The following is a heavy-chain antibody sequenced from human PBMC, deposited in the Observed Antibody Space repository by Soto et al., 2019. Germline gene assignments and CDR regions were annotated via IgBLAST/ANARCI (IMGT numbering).Heavy chain of an antibody. J-gene: IGHJ5*02. CDR3: ARDRTGGGYSEEYNWFDP. CDR2: ISAYNGNT. D-gene: IGHD6-13*01. CDR1: GYTLTSYG. Sequence: ASVKVSCKASGYTLTSYGISWVRQAPGQGLEWMGWISAYNGNTNYAQKLQGRVTMTTDTSTSTAYMELRSLRSDDTAVYYCARDRTGGGYSEEYNWFDPWGQGTLVTVSS. V-gene: IGHV1-18*01.